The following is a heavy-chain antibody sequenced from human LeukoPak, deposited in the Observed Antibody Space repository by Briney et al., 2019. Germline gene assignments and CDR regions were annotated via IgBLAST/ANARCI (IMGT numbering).Heavy chain of an antibody. J-gene: IGHJ5*02. V-gene: IGHV1-18*01. Sequence: ASVKVSCKASGYTFTSYGISWVRQAPEQGLEWMGWISAYNANTNYAQNLQGRVTMTTDTSTNTAYMELRSLRSDDTAVYYCARDGSRSWFDPWGQGTLVTVSS. CDR3: ARDGSRSWFDP. CDR2: ISAYNANT. CDR1: GYTFTSYG. D-gene: IGHD1-26*01.